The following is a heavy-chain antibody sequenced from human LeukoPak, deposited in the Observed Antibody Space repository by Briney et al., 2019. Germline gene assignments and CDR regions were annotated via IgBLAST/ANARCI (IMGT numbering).Heavy chain of an antibody. D-gene: IGHD1-26*01. Sequence: ASVKVSCKASGYTFTDYYIHWVRQAPGQGLEWMGRINPTSGGTTSAQKFRGRVTMTRDTSINTAYMELSRLRSDDTAVFYCARSSPTYYYFDFWGQGALVTVSS. J-gene: IGHJ4*02. V-gene: IGHV1-2*06. CDR3: ARSSPTYYYFDF. CDR1: GYTFTDYY. CDR2: INPTSGGT.